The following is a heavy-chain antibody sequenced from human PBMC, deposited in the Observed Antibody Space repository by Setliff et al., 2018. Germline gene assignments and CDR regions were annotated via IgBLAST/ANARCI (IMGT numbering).Heavy chain of an antibody. J-gene: IGHJ3*02. CDR3: ASRRGLEWSLGAFDI. CDR1: GGTFSSYA. D-gene: IGHD3-3*01. Sequence: SVKVSCKASGGTFSSYAISWVRQAPGQGLEWMGRIIPIFGTANYAQKFQGRVTITADRSTSTAYMELSSLRSEDTAMYYCASRRGLEWSLGAFDIWGQGTMVTVSS. CDR2: IIPIFGTA. V-gene: IGHV1-69*06.